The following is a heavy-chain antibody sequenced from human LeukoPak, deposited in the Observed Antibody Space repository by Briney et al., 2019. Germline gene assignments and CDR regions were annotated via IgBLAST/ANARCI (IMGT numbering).Heavy chain of an antibody. CDR3: ARDRTQELLWFGELPYYFDY. CDR1: GGSISSSSYY. V-gene: IGHV4-39*07. J-gene: IGHJ4*02. Sequence: SETLSLTCTVSGGSISSSSYYWGWIRQPPGKGLEWIGSIYYSGSTYYNPSLKSRVTISVDTSKYQFSLKLSSVTAADTAVYYCARDRTQELLWFGELPYYFDYWGQGTLVTVSS. D-gene: IGHD3-10*01. CDR2: IYYSGST.